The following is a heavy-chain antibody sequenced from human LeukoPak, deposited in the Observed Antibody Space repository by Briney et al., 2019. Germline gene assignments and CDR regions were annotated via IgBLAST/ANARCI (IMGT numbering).Heavy chain of an antibody. D-gene: IGHD6-6*01. Sequence: SETLSLTCAVSGGSISSSNWWSWVRQPPGKGLEWIGEIYHSGSTYYNPSLKSRVTISVDTSKNQFSLKLSSVTAADTAVYYCARGAPRILYSSSPNDYWGQGTLVTVSS. J-gene: IGHJ4*02. CDR3: ARGAPRILYSSSPNDY. V-gene: IGHV4-4*02. CDR1: GGSISSSNW. CDR2: IYHSGST.